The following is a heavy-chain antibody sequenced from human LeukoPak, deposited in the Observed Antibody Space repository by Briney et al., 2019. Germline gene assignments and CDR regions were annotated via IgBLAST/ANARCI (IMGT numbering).Heavy chain of an antibody. CDR3: ARQFSSSSLGLIDY. CDR1: GGSFSGYY. CDR2: INHSGST. Sequence: SETLSLTCAVYGGSFSGYYWSWIRQPPGKGLEWIGEINHSGSTNSNPSLKSRVTISVDTSKNQFSLKLSSVTAADTAVYYCARQFSSSSLGLIDYWGQGTLVTVSS. V-gene: IGHV4-34*01. D-gene: IGHD6-6*01. J-gene: IGHJ4*02.